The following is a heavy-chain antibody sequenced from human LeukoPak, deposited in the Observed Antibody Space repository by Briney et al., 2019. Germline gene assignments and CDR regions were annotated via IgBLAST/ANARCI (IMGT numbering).Heavy chain of an antibody. CDR3: AAASVRYSYGFYFFDYYGMDV. CDR1: GFTFTSSA. D-gene: IGHD5-18*01. Sequence: ASVKVSCKASGFTFTSSAMQWVRQARGRRLEWIGWIVVGSGNTNYAQKFQERVTITRDMSTSTAYMELSSLRSEDTAVYYCAAASVRYSYGFYFFDYYGMDVWGQGTTVTVSS. V-gene: IGHV1-58*02. J-gene: IGHJ6*02. CDR2: IVVGSGNT.